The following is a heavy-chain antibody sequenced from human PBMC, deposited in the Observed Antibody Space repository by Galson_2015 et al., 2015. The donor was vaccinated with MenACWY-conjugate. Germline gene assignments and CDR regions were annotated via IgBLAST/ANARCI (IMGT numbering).Heavy chain of an antibody. J-gene: IGHJ6*02. Sequence: SVKVSCKASGYTFTSYGISWVRQAPGQGLEWMGWISAYNGNTNYAQKLQGRVTMTTDTSTSTAYMELRSLRSDDTAVYYCARDPGIAAAGMGYYYYGMDVWGQGTTVTVSS. V-gene: IGHV1-18*04. CDR3: ARDPGIAAAGMGYYYYGMDV. CDR1: GYTFTSYG. CDR2: ISAYNGNT. D-gene: IGHD6-13*01.